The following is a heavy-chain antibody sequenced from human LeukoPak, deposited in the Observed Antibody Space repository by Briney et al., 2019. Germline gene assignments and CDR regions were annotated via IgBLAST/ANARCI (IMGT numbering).Heavy chain of an antibody. Sequence: ASVKVSCKASGYTFTSYDINWVRQATGQGLEWMGWMNPNSGNTGYAQKFQGRVTMTRNTSISPAYMELSSLRSEDTAVYYCARGRDIVVVPAVVRYGMDVWGQGTTVTVSS. J-gene: IGHJ6*02. V-gene: IGHV1-8*01. CDR2: MNPNSGNT. D-gene: IGHD2-2*01. CDR1: GYTFTSYD. CDR3: ARGRDIVVVPAVVRYGMDV.